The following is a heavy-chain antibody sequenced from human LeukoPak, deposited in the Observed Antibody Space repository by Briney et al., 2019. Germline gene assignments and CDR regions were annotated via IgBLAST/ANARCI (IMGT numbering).Heavy chain of an antibody. J-gene: IGHJ6*03. CDR2: IYTSGST. CDR1: GGSISSYY. V-gene: IGHV4-4*07. D-gene: IGHD3-3*01. Sequence: SETLSLTCTVSGGSISSYYWSWIRQPAGKGLEWIGRIYTSGSTNYNPSLKSRVTISVDTSKNQFSLKLSSVTAADTAVYYCARGPYDFWSGYYATTYYYYYMDVWGKGTTVTVSS. CDR3: ARGPYDFWSGYYATTYYYYYMDV.